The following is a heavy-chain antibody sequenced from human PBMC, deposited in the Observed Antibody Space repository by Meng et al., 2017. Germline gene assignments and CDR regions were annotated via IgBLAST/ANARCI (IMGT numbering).Heavy chain of an antibody. D-gene: IGHD2-15*01. CDR1: GFTFSSNG. CDR3: ARDCSGGSCN. J-gene: IGHJ4*02. Sequence: QGQVGGSGGGVVHPGGSLRLSCAASGFTFSSNGMHRVRRAAGKGLEWVAVIWYDGSNKYYADSVKGRFTISRDNSKNPLYLQMNSLRAEDTAVYYCARDCSGGSCNWGQGTLVTVSS. V-gene: IGHV3-33*01. CDR2: IWYDGSNK.